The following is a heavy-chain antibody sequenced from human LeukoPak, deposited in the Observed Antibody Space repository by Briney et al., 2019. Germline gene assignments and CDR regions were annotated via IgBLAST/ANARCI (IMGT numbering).Heavy chain of an antibody. J-gene: IGHJ4*02. CDR3: ARESGYYDYVWGSYRLIDY. D-gene: IGHD3-16*02. CDR2: TYYRSKWYN. CDR1: GDSVSSNSAA. V-gene: IGHV6-1*01. Sequence: SQTLSLTCAISGDSVSSNSAAWNWIRQSPSRGLEWLGRTYYRSKWYNDYAVSVKSRITINPDTSKNQFSLQLNSVTPEDTAVYYCARESGYYDYVWGSYRLIDYWGQGTLVTVSS.